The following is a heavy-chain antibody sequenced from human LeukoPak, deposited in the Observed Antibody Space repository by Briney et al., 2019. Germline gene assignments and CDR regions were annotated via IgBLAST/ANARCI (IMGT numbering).Heavy chain of an antibody. CDR1: GGSISRGGYS. D-gene: IGHD5-12*01. CDR3: ARDSGGYDRTDAFDV. CDR2: FYHSGST. V-gene: IGHV4-30-2*01. J-gene: IGHJ3*01. Sequence: SQTLSLTCAVSGGSISRGGYSWSSIRQPPGKGLEWIGYFYHSGSTYYNPSLESRVTISVDRSKNQFSLKLSSVTAADTAVYYCARDSGGYDRTDAFDVWGQGTMVTVSS.